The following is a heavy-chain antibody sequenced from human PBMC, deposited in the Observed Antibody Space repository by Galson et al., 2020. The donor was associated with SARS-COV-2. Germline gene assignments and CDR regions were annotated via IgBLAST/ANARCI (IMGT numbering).Heavy chain of an antibody. J-gene: IGHJ4*02. V-gene: IGHV3-23*01. CDR3: AKKPEGGITIFGVVIILGYFDY. CDR2: ISGSGGST. CDR1: GFTFSSYA. Sequence: GGSLRLSCAASGFTFSSYAMSWVRQAPGKGLEWVSAISGSGGSTYYADSVKGRFTISRDNSKNTLYLQMNSLRAEDTAVYYCAKKPEGGITIFGVVIILGYFDYWGQGTLVTVSS. D-gene: IGHD3-3*01.